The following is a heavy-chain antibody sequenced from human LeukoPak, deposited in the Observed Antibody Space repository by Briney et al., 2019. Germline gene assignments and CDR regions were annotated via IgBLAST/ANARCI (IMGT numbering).Heavy chain of an antibody. CDR3: ARDFSGVAATSLSYYYYYGMDV. CDR1: GYTFTSYY. D-gene: IGHD2-15*01. J-gene: IGHJ6*02. CDR2: INTSSGSS. V-gene: IGHV1-46*01. Sequence: VASVKVSCKASGYTFTSYYMHWVRQAPGQGLEWMGIINTSSGSSSYAQKFQGRVTMTRDTSTSTVYMELSSLRSEDTAVYYCARDFSGVAATSLSYYYYYGMDVWGQGTTVTVS.